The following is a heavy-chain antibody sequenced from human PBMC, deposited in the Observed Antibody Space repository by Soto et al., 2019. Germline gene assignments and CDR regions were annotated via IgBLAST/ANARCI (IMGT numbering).Heavy chain of an antibody. J-gene: IGHJ6*02. Sequence: HVQLVESGGGVVQPGRSLRLSCEASGFTFSNYGMQWVRQAPGKGLEWVAIISYDGTNKNYADSVKGRGTISRDNSNNPLYLHMNTPIADDTAMYYDAQAGAQFLARYYCCGIDVWGQGATVTVSS. D-gene: IGHD7-27*01. CDR2: ISYDGTNK. CDR1: GFTFSNYG. V-gene: IGHV3-30*18. CDR3: AQAGAQFLARYYCCGIDV.